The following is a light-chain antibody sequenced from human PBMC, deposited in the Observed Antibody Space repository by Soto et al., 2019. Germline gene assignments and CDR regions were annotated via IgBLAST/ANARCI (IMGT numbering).Light chain of an antibody. J-gene: IGLJ2*01. CDR3: SSYISSSTLVV. CDR2: AVS. Sequence: QSALTQPASVSGSPGQSITISCTGTSSDVGGYNYVSWYQQHPDKAPKLMIYAVSNRPSGVSNRFSGSKSGNTASLTISGLQAEDEADYYCSSYISSSTLVVFGGGTKLTVL. CDR1: SSDVGGYNY. V-gene: IGLV2-14*01.